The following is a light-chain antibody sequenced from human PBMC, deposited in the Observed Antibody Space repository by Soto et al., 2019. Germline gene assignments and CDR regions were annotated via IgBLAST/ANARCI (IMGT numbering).Light chain of an antibody. Sequence: EIVLTQSPGTLSLPPGERATLSCRASQSVSSSYLAWYQQKPGQALRLLTYGASSRATGIPDRFSGSGPATDFTLTISRLEPEDFAVYYCQQYSSSPWTFGQGTKV. CDR1: QSVSSSY. J-gene: IGKJ1*01. CDR2: GAS. CDR3: QQYSSSPWT. V-gene: IGKV3-20*01.